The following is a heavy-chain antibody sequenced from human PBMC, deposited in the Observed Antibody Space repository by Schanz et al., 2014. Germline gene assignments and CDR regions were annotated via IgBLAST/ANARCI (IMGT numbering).Heavy chain of an antibody. CDR3: AKGMGYCSGGTCYDYYYYGLDV. Sequence: EVQLLESGGGLVQPGGSLRLSCAASGFTFSSYSMNWVRQAPGKGLEWVSGFIVDSGNTYYAGSVKGRFTISRDNSENTLYLQMNSLSADDTAVFYCAKGMGYCSGGTCYDYYYYGLDVWGQGTTVTVSS. D-gene: IGHD2-15*01. CDR2: FIVDSGNT. CDR1: GFTFSSYS. V-gene: IGHV3-23*01. J-gene: IGHJ6*02.